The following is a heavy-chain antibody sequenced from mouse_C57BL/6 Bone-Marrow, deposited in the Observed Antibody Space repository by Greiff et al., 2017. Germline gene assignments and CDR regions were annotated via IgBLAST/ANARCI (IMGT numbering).Heavy chain of an antibody. Sequence: QVQLQQPGAELVMPGASVKLSCKASGYTFTSYWMHWVKQRPGQGLEWIGEIDPSDSYTNYNQKFKGKATLTVDKSSSTAYMQLSSLTSEDSAVNYCARGNYYGSCLFAYWGQGTLVTVSA. J-gene: IGHJ3*01. D-gene: IGHD1-1*01. CDR3: ARGNYYGSCLFAY. V-gene: IGHV1-69*01. CDR2: IDPSDSYT. CDR1: GYTFTSYW.